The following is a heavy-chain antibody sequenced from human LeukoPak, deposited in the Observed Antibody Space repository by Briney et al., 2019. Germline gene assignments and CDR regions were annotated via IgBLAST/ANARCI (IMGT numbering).Heavy chain of an antibody. CDR2: IYYSGTTYT. CDR1: GGSISSSSYY. D-gene: IGHD3-10*01. CDR3: ARHTMVRGVLTWFDP. V-gene: IGHV4-39*01. Sequence: KASETLSLTCTVSGGSISSSSYYWGWIRQPPGKGLEWIGSIYYSGTTYTYYNPSLKSRVTISIDTSKNQFSLKLSFVTAADTAVYYCARHTMVRGVLTWFDPWGQGTLVTVSS. J-gene: IGHJ5*02.